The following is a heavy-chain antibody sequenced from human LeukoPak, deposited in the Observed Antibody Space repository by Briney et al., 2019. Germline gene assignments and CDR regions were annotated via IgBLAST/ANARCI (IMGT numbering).Heavy chain of an antibody. CDR1: GYTLTELS. D-gene: IGHD3-3*01. CDR3: ARGSEITYYDFWSGKGSNYYFDY. CDR2: FDPEDGET. J-gene: IGHJ4*02. Sequence: ASVKVSCKVSGYTLTELSMHWVRQAPGKGLEWMGGFDPEDGETIYAQKFQGRVTMTEDTSTDTAYMELSSLRSEDTAVYYCARGSEITYYDFWSGKGSNYYFDYWGQGTLVTVSS. V-gene: IGHV1-24*01.